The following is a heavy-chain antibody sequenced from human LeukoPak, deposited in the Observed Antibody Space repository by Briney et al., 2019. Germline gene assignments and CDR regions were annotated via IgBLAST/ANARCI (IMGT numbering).Heavy chain of an antibody. V-gene: IGHV3-53*01. J-gene: IGHJ4*02. CDR1: GFTVSSNY. Sequence: PGGSLRLSCAASGFTVSSNYMSWVRQAPGKGLEWVSVIYSGGSTYYADSVKGRFTISRDDSKNTAYLQMNSLKTEDTAVYYCTTIPAGGDWSDYWGQGTLVTVSS. CDR2: IYSGGST. D-gene: IGHD2-21*02. CDR3: TTIPAGGDWSDY.